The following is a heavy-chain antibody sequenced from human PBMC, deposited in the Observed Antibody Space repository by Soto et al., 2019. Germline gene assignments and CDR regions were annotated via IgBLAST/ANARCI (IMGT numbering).Heavy chain of an antibody. CDR2: ISSSSSYT. CDR1: GFTFSDYY. J-gene: IGHJ3*02. Sequence: GGSLRLSCAASGFTFSDYYMSWIRQAPGKGLEWVSYISSSSSYTNYADSVKGRFTISRDNAKNSLYLQMNSLRAEDTAVYYCARSHREASAFDIWGQGTMVTVSS. CDR3: ARSHREASAFDI. D-gene: IGHD1-26*01. V-gene: IGHV3-11*06.